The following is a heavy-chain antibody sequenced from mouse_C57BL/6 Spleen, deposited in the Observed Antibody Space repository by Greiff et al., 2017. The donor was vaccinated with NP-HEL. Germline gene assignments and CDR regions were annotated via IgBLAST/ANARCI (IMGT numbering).Heavy chain of an antibody. J-gene: IGHJ4*01. CDR2: IRSKSNNYAT. CDR1: GFSFNTYA. Sequence: EVKLMESGGGLVQPKGSLKLSCAASGFSFNTYAMNWVRQAPGKGLEWVARIRSKSNNYATYYADSVKDRFTISRDDSESMLYLQMNNLKTEDTAMYYCVRQRPYGSNHYYAMDYWGQGTSVTVSS. V-gene: IGHV10-1*01. CDR3: VRQRPYGSNHYYAMDY. D-gene: IGHD1-1*01.